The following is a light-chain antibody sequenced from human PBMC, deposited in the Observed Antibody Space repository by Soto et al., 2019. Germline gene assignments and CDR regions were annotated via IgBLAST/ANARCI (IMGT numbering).Light chain of an antibody. V-gene: IGKV1-39*01. Sequence: DIQMTQSPSSLSASVGDRVTIICRASPTISNYLNWYQQKPGKAPKVLIYGATRLQSGAPSRFSGSGVGTDFTLTISSLQPEDFATYYCQQSYSSPFTFGPGTKVDIK. CDR1: PTISNY. CDR2: GAT. CDR3: QQSYSSPFT. J-gene: IGKJ3*01.